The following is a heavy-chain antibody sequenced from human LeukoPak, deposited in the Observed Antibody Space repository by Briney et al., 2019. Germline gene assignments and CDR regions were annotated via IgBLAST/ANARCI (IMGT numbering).Heavy chain of an antibody. CDR3: ARDGIVVAGSLDQ. Sequence: QPGRSLRLSCAASGFTFSSYGMHWVRQAPGKGLEWVAVISYDGSNKYYADSVKGRFTISRDNSKNTLYLQMNSLRAEDTAVYYCARDGIVVAGSLDQWGQGTLVTVSS. CDR2: ISYDGSNK. J-gene: IGHJ4*02. V-gene: IGHV3-30*03. CDR1: GFTFSSYG. D-gene: IGHD6-19*01.